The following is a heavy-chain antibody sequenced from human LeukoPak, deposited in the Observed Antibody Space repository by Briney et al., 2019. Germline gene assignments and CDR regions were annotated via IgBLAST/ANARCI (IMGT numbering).Heavy chain of an antibody. CDR2: ISDDGSNK. J-gene: IGHJ4*02. CDR1: GFTFSTYG. Sequence: PGGSLRLSCAASGFTFSTYGMPWVRQAPGKGLEWVAVISDDGSNKYSADSVKGRFTISRDNSKNTLYLQMNSLRPEDTAVYYCAKGAYCGGDCYNYFDYWGQGTLVTVSS. D-gene: IGHD2-21*02. V-gene: IGHV3-30*18. CDR3: AKGAYCGGDCYNYFDY.